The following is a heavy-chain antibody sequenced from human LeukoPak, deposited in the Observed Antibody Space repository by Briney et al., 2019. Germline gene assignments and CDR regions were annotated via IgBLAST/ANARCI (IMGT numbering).Heavy chain of an antibody. D-gene: IGHD3-10*01. CDR3: AKNKYYYGSRSYGVPNWFDP. CDR1: GGSISSGSYY. V-gene: IGHV4-39*01. Sequence: MSSETLSLTCTVSGGSISSGSYYWGWIRQPPGKGLEWIGSIYYSGSTYYNPSLKSRVTISVDTSKNQFSLKLSSVTAADTAVYYCAKNKYYYGSRSYGVPNWFDPWGQGTLVTVSS. CDR2: IYYSGST. J-gene: IGHJ5*02.